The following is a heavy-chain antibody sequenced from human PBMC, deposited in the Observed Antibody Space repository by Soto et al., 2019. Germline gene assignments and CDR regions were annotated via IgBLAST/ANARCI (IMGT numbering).Heavy chain of an antibody. Sequence: ASVKISCKASGGTFSSYAISWVRQAPGQGLEWMGGIIPIFGTANYAQKFQGRVTITADKSTSTAYMELSSLRSEDTAVYYCARSFYYDFWSGSPNWFDPWGQGTLVTVSS. D-gene: IGHD3-3*01. CDR2: IIPIFGTA. V-gene: IGHV1-69*06. CDR3: ARSFYYDFWSGSPNWFDP. CDR1: GGTFSSYA. J-gene: IGHJ5*02.